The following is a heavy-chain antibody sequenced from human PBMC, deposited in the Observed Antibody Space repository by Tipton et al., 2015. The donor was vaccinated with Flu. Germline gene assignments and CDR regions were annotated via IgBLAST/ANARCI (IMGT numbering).Heavy chain of an antibody. CDR3: ERDLGDISPGC. Sequence: TPSLTCTVSGCSISSSSYYWGLIRQPRGKGLEWIGSNNYRGSTYYHPSLKRRVTISVDTSKNHCSLKLSSVTAAATAVYYCERDLGDISPGCWGQGTLVTVSS. D-gene: IGHD3-16*02. J-gene: IGHJ4*02. V-gene: IGHV4-39*07. CDR1: GCSISSSSYY. CDR2: NNYRGST.